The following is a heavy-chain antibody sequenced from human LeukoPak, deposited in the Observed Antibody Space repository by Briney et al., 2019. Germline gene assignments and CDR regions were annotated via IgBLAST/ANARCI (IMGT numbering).Heavy chain of an antibody. CDR2: INWNGGST. J-gene: IGHJ4*02. CDR1: GFTFDDYG. D-gene: IGHD3-3*01. V-gene: IGHV3-20*04. Sequence: GGSLRLSCAASGFTFDDYGMSWVRQAPGKGLEWVSGINWNGGSTGYADSVKGRFTISRDNSKNTLYLQMNSLRAEDTAVYYCAKGVRFLEWFLDYWGQGTLVTVSS. CDR3: AKGVRFLEWFLDY.